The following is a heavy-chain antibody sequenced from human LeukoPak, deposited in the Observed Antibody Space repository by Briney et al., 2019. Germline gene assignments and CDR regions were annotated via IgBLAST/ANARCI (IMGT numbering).Heavy chain of an antibody. CDR3: ARDAIAVAGTGIDY. J-gene: IGHJ4*02. Sequence: GGSLRLSCAASGFTFSDYYMNWIRQAPGKGLEWVSYISSSGSTIYYADSVKGRFTISRGNAKNSLYLQMNSLRAEDTAVYYCARDAIAVAGTGIDYWGQGTLVTVSS. CDR1: GFTFSDYY. D-gene: IGHD6-19*01. V-gene: IGHV3-11*01. CDR2: ISSSGSTI.